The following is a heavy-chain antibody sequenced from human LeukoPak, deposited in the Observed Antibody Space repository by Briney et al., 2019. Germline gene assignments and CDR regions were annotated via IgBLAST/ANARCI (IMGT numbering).Heavy chain of an antibody. CDR2: ISGSGVTT. V-gene: IGHV3-23*01. J-gene: IGHJ4*02. CDR3: AREGLQWLVQYYFDY. CDR1: GFTLSRYA. D-gene: IGHD6-19*01. Sequence: RGSLRLSRAASGFTLSRYAMSWVRQAPGKGLEWVSAISGSGVTTYYADSVKGRFTISRDNSKNTLYLQMSSLRAEDTAVYYCAREGLQWLVQYYFDYWGQGTLVTVSS.